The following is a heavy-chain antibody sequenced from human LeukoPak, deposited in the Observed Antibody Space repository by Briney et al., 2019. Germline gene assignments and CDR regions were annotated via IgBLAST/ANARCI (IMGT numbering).Heavy chain of an antibody. CDR2: INPNSGGT. V-gene: IGHV1-2*06. D-gene: IGHD3-3*01. CDR3: AIFWSGYGFDP. CDR1: GYTFTGYY. J-gene: IGHJ5*02. Sequence: ASVTVSCKASGYTFTGYYMHWVRQAPGQGLEWMGRINPNSGGTNYAQKFQGRVTMTRDTSISTAYMELSRLRSDDTAVYYCAIFWSGYGFDPWGQGTLVTVSS.